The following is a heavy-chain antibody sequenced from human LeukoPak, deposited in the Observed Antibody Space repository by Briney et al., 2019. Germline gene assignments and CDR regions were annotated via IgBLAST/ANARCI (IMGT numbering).Heavy chain of an antibody. V-gene: IGHV3-74*01. D-gene: IGHD3-22*01. CDR3: ATGHYYDSSGYYPLPDAFDI. CDR2: MNSDGSST. Sequence: GGSLRLSCAASGFSFSRYWMHCVRQAPGKGLVWVSRMNSDGSSTNYADSVKGRFTISRDNAKNILYLQMNSLRAEDTAVYHCATGHYYDSSGYYPLPDAFDIWGQGTMVTVSS. CDR1: GFSFSRYW. J-gene: IGHJ3*02.